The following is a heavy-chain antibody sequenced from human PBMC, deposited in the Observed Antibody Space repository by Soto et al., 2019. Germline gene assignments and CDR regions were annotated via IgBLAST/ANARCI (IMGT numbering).Heavy chain of an antibody. V-gene: IGHV4-39*01. J-gene: IGHJ5*02. CDR3: AGQTFTIAAASYGRSNWFDP. CDR2: IYFTGNT. Sequence: DTLSGTCIDLGGSIISSKNFWGWVRQPPGQGLEWIGTIYFTGNTYYTPSLKSRLAMSIDTSKNEFSLRLNSVTAADTAVYYCAGQTFTIAAASYGRSNWFDPWGPGTLVTVS. CDR1: GGSIISSKNF. D-gene: IGHD6-25*01.